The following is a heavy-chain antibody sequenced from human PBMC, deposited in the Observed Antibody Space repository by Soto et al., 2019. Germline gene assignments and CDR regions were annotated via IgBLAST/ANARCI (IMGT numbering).Heavy chain of an antibody. D-gene: IGHD4-4*01. J-gene: IGHJ6*02. CDR3: AREIVTTFYYYYGMDV. Sequence: PGGSLRLSCAASGFTFSSYWMSWVRQAPGKGLEWVANMKQDGSEKYYVDSVKGRFTISRDNAKNSLYLQMNSLRAEDTAVYYCAREIVTTFYYYYGMDVWGQGTTVTVSS. V-gene: IGHV3-7*01. CDR2: MKQDGSEK. CDR1: GFTFSSYW.